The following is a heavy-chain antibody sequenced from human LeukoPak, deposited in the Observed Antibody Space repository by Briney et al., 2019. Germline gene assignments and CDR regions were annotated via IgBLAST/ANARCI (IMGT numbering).Heavy chain of an antibody. CDR3: ARLAYCGGDCFSGLNPFDY. J-gene: IGHJ4*02. CDR2: VKQDGSEK. V-gene: IGHV3-7*01. Sequence: GGSLRLXCAASGFTCSSYWMSWVRRAPGQGLEWVANVKQDGSEKYYVDSVKGRFTISRDNAKNSLYLQMNSLRAEDTAVYYCARLAYCGGDCFSGLNPFDYWGQGALVTVSS. CDR1: GFTCSSYW. D-gene: IGHD2-21*01.